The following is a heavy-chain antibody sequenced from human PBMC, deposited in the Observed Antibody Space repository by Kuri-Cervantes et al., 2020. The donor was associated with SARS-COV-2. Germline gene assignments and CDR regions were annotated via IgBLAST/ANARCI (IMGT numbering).Heavy chain of an antibody. V-gene: IGHV4-39*01. D-gene: IGHD3-22*01. CDR1: GGSISSRSYY. CDR2: IYYSGST. Sequence: SETLSLTCSVSGGSISSRSYYWGWIRQPPGKGLERIGSIYYSGSTNYNPTLKSRVTISVDTSTNQFFLNLTSVTAADTAVYYCARQGGYYGMDVWGQGTTVTVSS. CDR3: ARQGGYYGMDV. J-gene: IGHJ6*02.